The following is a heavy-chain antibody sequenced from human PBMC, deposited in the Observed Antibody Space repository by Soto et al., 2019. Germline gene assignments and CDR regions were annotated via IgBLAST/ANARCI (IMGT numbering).Heavy chain of an antibody. Sequence: QQQLQESGPGLVKPSETLSLTCTVSGGSISRDSYYWGWIRQPPGKGLEWIGNIYYSGSTYYNPSLRSRVTISVDTSKNQFSLKLSSVTTADTAVYYCATLDSGRQLTETGAFDIWGQGTMVTVSS. D-gene: IGHD5-12*01. CDR3: ATLDSGRQLTETGAFDI. J-gene: IGHJ3*02. CDR2: IYYSGST. CDR1: GGSISRDSYY. V-gene: IGHV4-39*01.